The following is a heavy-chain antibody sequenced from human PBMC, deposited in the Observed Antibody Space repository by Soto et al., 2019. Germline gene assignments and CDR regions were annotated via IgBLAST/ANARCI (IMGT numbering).Heavy chain of an antibody. V-gene: IGHV3-23*01. J-gene: IGHJ3*02. CDR3: AKSPCSGGSRYWVDAFDI. CDR1: GFTFSSYA. Sequence: EVQLLESGGGLVQPGGSLRLSCAASGFTFSSYAMSWVRQAPGKGLEWVSAISGSGGSTYYADSVKGRFTISRDNSKNTRYLQMNSLRADDTAVYYCAKSPCSGGSRYWVDAFDIWGQGTMVTVSS. CDR2: ISGSGGST. D-gene: IGHD2-15*01.